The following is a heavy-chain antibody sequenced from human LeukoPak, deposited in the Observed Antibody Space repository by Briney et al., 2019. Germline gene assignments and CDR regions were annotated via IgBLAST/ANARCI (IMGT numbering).Heavy chain of an antibody. CDR2: ISAYNGNT. D-gene: IGHD3-10*01. CDR3: ARDAGITMVRGVTGPSDAFDI. CDR1: GYTFTGYY. V-gene: IGHV1-18*04. J-gene: IGHJ3*02. Sequence: GASVKVSCKASGYTFTGYYMHWVRQAPGQGLEWMGWISAYNGNTNYAQKLQGRVTMTTDTSTSTAYMELRSLRSDDTAVYYCARDAGITMVRGVTGPSDAFDIWGQGTMVTVSS.